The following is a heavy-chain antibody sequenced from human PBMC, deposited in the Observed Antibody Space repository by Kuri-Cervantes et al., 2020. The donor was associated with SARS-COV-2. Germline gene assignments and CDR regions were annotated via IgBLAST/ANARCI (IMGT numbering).Heavy chain of an antibody. CDR3: AREDFSSLGAPHGLDY. V-gene: IGHV1-24*01. D-gene: IGHD1-26*01. J-gene: IGHJ4*02. CDR1: GYTFTSYG. Sequence: ASVKVSCKASGYTFTSYGISWVRRAPGQGLEWMGGFDPEDGETIYAQKFQGRVTMTEDTSTDTAYMELSSLRSEDTAVYYCAREDFSSLGAPHGLDYWGQGTLVTVSS. CDR2: FDPEDGET.